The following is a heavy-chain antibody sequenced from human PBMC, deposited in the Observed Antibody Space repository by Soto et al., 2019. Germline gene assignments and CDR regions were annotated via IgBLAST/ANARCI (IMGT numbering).Heavy chain of an antibody. Sequence: LETLSLTCAVDGGSFSDYSWSWIRQPPGKGLAWIGEISHSGGSNYNPSLKSRVTISVDTSKNQFSLKLSSVTAADTAVYYCARGRKDYSSSWYVGWGQGTLVTVYS. D-gene: IGHD6-13*01. J-gene: IGHJ4*02. CDR2: ISHSGGS. CDR1: GGSFSDYS. V-gene: IGHV4-34*01. CDR3: ARGRKDYSSSWYVG.